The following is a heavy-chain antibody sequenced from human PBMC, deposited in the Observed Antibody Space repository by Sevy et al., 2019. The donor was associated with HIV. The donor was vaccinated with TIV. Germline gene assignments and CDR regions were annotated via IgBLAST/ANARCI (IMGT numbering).Heavy chain of an antibody. J-gene: IGHJ3*02. V-gene: IGHV1-18*01. Sequence: ASVKVSCKASGYTFTSYGISWVRQAPGQGLEWMGWISAYNGNTNYPQKLQGRVTMTTDTSSSTAYMELRSLRSDDTAVYYCARGPHAANSDSDLGDAFDIWGQGTMVTVSS. CDR2: ISAYNGNT. CDR3: ARGPHAANSDSDLGDAFDI. D-gene: IGHD1-26*01. CDR1: GYTFTSYG.